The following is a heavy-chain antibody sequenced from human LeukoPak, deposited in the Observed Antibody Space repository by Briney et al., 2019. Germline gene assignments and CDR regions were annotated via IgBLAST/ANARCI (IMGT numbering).Heavy chain of an antibody. J-gene: IGHJ4*02. V-gene: IGHV1-2*02. CDR3: ARVKGYCSSTSCRKDFDY. CDR2: INPNSGGT. D-gene: IGHD2-2*01. Sequence: ASVKVSCKASGYTFTDYFMHWVRQAPGQGLEWMGWINPNSGGTHYAQKFQGRVTMTRDTSISTAYMELSSLGSDDTAVYYCARVKGYCSSTSCRKDFDYWGQGTLVTVSS. CDR1: GYTFTDYF.